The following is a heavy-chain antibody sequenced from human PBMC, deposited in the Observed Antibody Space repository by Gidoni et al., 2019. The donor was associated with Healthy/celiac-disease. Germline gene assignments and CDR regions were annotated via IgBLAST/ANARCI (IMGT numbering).Heavy chain of an antibody. D-gene: IGHD3-22*01. CDR2: ISGDGGST. V-gene: IGHV3-43*02. CDR1: GFTFDDYA. Sequence: EVQLVESGGGVVQPGGSLRLSCAASGFTFDDYAMHWVRQAPGKGLEWVSLISGDGGSTYYADSVKGRFTISRDNSKNSLYLQMNSLRTEDTALYYCAKDGQNSSGYYNMGDWGQGTLVTVSS. CDR3: AKDGQNSSGYYNMGD. J-gene: IGHJ4*02.